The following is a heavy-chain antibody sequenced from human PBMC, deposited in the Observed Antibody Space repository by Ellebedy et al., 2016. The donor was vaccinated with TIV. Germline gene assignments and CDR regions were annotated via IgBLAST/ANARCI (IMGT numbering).Heavy chain of an antibody. J-gene: IGHJ4*02. CDR3: AKGTTTVVTGFDY. Sequence: SLKISCAASGFTFDDYAMHWVRQAPGKGLEWVSGISWNSGSIGYADSVKGRFTISRDNAKNSLYLQMNSLRAEDTALYYCAKGTTTVVTGFDYWGQGTLVTVSS. D-gene: IGHD4-23*01. CDR2: ISWNSGSI. CDR1: GFTFDDYA. V-gene: IGHV3-9*01.